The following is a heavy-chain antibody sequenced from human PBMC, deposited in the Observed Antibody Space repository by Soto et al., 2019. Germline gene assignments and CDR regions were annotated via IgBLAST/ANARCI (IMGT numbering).Heavy chain of an antibody. CDR3: AKVLIGWRYFDY. V-gene: IGHV3-30*18. CDR2: ISYDGSNK. J-gene: IGHJ4*02. Sequence: QVQLVESGGGVVQPGRSLRLSCAASGFSFRSYGMHWVRQAPGKGLEWVAVISYDGSNKYYADSVKGRFTISRDNSKNTLYLQLTCLRAEHTAVSYCAKVLIGWRYFDYWGQGTLVTVSS. CDR1: GFSFRSYG. D-gene: IGHD3-16*01.